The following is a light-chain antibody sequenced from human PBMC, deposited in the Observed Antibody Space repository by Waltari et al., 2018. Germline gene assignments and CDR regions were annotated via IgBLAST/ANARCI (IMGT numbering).Light chain of an antibody. V-gene: IGLV3-1*01. Sequence: SYELTQSPSVSVSPGQTATITCSGDKLGAKYVCWYQQKPGQSPVMVIYQDTKRPSGIPDRFSGSNSGNTATLTISGTQALDEADYYCQSWDSTTVVFGGGTKLTVI. CDR2: QDT. J-gene: IGLJ2*01. CDR3: QSWDSTTVV. CDR1: KLGAKY.